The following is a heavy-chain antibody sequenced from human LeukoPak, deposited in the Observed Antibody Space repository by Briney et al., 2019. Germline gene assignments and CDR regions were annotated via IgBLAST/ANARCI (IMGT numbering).Heavy chain of an antibody. CDR1: GGTFSSYA. D-gene: IGHD2-15*01. Sequence: GSSVKVSCKASGGTFSSYAISLVRQAPGQGLEWMGWISAYNGNTNYAQKLQGRVTMTTDTSTSTAYMELRSLRSDDTAVYYCARDPGCSGGSCYPRPSNWFDPWGQGTLVTVSS. V-gene: IGHV1-18*01. CDR2: ISAYNGNT. CDR3: ARDPGCSGGSCYPRPSNWFDP. J-gene: IGHJ5*02.